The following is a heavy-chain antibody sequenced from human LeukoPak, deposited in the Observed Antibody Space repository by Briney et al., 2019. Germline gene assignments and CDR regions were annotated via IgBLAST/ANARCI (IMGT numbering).Heavy chain of an antibody. CDR1: GFTFSSYW. J-gene: IGHJ6*02. CDR2: IKQDGSEK. CDR3: AKSVSFLLDSG. D-gene: IGHD2-21*01. V-gene: IGHV3-7*03. Sequence: GGSLRLSCAASGFTFSSYWMSWVRQAPGKGLEWVANIKQDGSEKYYVDSVKGRFTISRDNAKNSLYLQMNSLRAEDTAVYYCAKSVSFLLDSGWGQGTTVTVSS.